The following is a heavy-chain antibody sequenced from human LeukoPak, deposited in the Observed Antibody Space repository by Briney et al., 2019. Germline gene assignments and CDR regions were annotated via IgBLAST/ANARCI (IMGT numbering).Heavy chain of an antibody. J-gene: IGHJ3*02. CDR1: GCSIGSSSYY. CDR3: ARQTYFYDSSGYSRTSDAFDI. D-gene: IGHD3-22*01. V-gene: IGHV4-39*01. Sequence: PSETLSRTSTVSGCSIGSSSYYWGCIRQPPGKGVEWIGSIYYSRSTYYNPSINSRVTISVATTNYQVLLKLRSVTAADTAVYYCARQTYFYDSSGYSRTSDAFDIWGQGTMVTVSS. CDR2: IYYSRST.